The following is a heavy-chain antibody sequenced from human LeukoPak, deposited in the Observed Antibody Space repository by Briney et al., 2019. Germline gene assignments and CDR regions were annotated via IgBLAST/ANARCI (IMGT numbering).Heavy chain of an antibody. J-gene: IGHJ4*02. D-gene: IGHD3-22*01. CDR2: IYYSGST. CDR3: ARHRINYYDSSGYYYFDY. CDR1: GGSFSGYY. V-gene: IGHV4-59*08. Sequence: SSETLSLTCAVYGGSFSGYYWSWIRQPPGKGLEWIGYIYYSGSTNYNPSLKSRVTISVDTSKNQFSLKLSSVTAADTAVYYCARHRINYYDSSGYYYFDYWGQGTLVTVSS.